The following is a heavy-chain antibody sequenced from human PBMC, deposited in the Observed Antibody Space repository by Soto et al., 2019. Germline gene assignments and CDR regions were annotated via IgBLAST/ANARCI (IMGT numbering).Heavy chain of an antibody. Sequence: QVQLVQSGAEVKKPGASVKVSCKASGYTFTDYFIHWVRQAPGQGFEWMGWINPKSRGTNYAQKFQCRVTMTRDTYNSTAYMELRGLRSDATAVYYCARVTLKAGNWFDPWGQGTLVTVSS. J-gene: IGHJ5*02. CDR2: INPKSRGT. V-gene: IGHV1-2*02. CDR3: ARVTLKAGNWFDP. CDR1: GYTFTDYF.